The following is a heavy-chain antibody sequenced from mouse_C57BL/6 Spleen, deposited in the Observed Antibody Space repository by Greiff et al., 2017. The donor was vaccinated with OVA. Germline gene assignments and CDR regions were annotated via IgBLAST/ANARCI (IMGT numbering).Heavy chain of an antibody. CDR1: GYTFTSYW. Sequence: QVQLQQPGAELATPFSSVKLSCKASGYTFTSYWMHWVKQRPIQGLEWIGNIDPSDSEPHYNQKFKDKATLTVDKSSSTAYMQLSSLTSAEAAVDYCARRENDNAMDYWGQGTSVTVSS. CDR2: IDPSDSEP. J-gene: IGHJ4*01. CDR3: ARRENDNAMDY. V-gene: IGHV1-52*01.